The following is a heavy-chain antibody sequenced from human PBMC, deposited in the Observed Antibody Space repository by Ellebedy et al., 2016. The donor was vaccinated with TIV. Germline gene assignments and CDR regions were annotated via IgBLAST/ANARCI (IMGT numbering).Heavy chain of an antibody. CDR1: GFTFSSYS. CDR2: ISWDGGST. CDR3: AKDIEPQWLANYYGMDV. Sequence: GESLKISXAASGFTFSSYSMNWVRQAPGKGLEWVSLISWDGGSTYYADSVKGRFTISRDNSKNSLYLQMNSLRTEDTALYYCAKDIEPQWLANYYGMDVWGQGTTVTVSS. J-gene: IGHJ6*02. D-gene: IGHD6-19*01. V-gene: IGHV3-43*01.